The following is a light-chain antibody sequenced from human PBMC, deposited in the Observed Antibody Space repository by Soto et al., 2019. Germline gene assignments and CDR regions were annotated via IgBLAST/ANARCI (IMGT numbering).Light chain of an antibody. J-gene: IGKJ2*01. CDR3: QEYNNWPPMNT. V-gene: IGKV3-15*01. CDR2: GAS. CDR1: QSVSSN. Sequence: EIVMTQSPATLSASPGERATLSCTASQSVSSNLAWNQQKPGQAPRLLIYGASTRATGIPARFSGSGSGTDFTPTISSLQSEDFAVYYCQEYNNWPPMNTFGQGAKLEIK.